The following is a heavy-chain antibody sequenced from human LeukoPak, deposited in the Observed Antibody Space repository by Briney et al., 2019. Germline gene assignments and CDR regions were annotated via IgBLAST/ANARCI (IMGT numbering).Heavy chain of an antibody. CDR1: GFTFSSYS. Sequence: GGSLRLSCAASGFTFSSYSMNWVRQAPGKGLEWVSSISSSSSYIYYADSVKGRFTISRDNAKNSLYLQMNSLRAEDTAVYYCAGEEVFTTGTTAAFDIWGQGTMVTVSS. D-gene: IGHD1-1*01. V-gene: IGHV3-21*01. CDR2: ISSSSSYI. J-gene: IGHJ3*02. CDR3: AGEEVFTTGTTAAFDI.